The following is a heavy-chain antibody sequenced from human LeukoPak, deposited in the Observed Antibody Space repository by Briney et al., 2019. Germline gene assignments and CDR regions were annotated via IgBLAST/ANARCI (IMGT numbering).Heavy chain of an antibody. CDR1: EFTVSSNY. Sequence: PGGSLRLSCAASEFTVSSNYMSWVRQAPGKGLEWVSLIYSGGSTYYADSVKGRFTISRDNSKNTLYLQMNSLRAEDTAVYYCATGPYSSSSLSTWGQGTLVTVSS. CDR2: IYSGGST. J-gene: IGHJ5*02. V-gene: IGHV3-66*01. CDR3: ATGPYSSSSLST. D-gene: IGHD6-6*01.